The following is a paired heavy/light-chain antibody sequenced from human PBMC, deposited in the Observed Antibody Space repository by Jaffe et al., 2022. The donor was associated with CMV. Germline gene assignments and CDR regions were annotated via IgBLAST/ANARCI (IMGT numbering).Heavy chain of an antibody. CDR2: ISSSSSYI. CDR1: GFTFSSYS. Sequence: EVQLVESGGGLVKPGGSLRLSCAASGFTFSSYSMNWVRQAPGKGLEWVSSISSSSSYIYYADSVKGRFTISRDNAKNSLYLQMNSLRAEDTAVYYCARDQYSSSWMGRWAFDIWGQGTMVTVSS. D-gene: IGHD6-13*01. CDR3: ARDQYSSSWMGRWAFDI. J-gene: IGHJ3*02. V-gene: IGHV3-21*01.
Light chain of an antibody. J-gene: IGKJ5*01. V-gene: IGKV1D-13*01. Sequence: AIQLTQSPSSLSASVGDRVTITCRASQGISSALAWYQQKPGKAPKLLIYDASSLESGVPSRFSGSGSGTDFTLTISSLQPEDFATYYCQQFNNYPRAFGQGTRLEIK. CDR3: QQFNNYPRA. CDR2: DAS. CDR1: QGISSA.